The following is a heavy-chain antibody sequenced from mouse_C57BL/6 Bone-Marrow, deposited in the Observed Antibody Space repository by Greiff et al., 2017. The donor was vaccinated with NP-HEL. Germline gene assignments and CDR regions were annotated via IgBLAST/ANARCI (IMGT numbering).Heavy chain of an antibody. J-gene: IGHJ3*01. CDR3: ARQWFAY. Sequence: EVKLQESGGDLVKPGGSLKLSCAASGFTFSSYGMSWVRQTPDKRLEWVATISSGGSYTYYPDSVKGRFTISRDNAKNTLYLQMSSLKSEDTAMYYCARQWFAYWGQGTLVTVSA. V-gene: IGHV5-6*01. CDR2: ISSGGSYT. CDR1: GFTFSSYG.